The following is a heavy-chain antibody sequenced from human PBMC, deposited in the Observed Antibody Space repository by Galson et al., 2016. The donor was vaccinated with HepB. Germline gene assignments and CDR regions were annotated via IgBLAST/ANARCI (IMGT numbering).Heavy chain of an antibody. CDR2: IDWDDEK. CDR1: GFSLTTRGMS. J-gene: IGHJ6*02. CDR3: ARTRPGHGMDV. Sequence: TFSGFSLTTRGMSVTWIHKSPGKALEWLGLIDWDDEKYYGTSLETRLSISWDTAKNQVVLTLTNVDPVDTATYYCARTRPGHGMDVWGQGTKVTVSS. V-gene: IGHV2-70*01.